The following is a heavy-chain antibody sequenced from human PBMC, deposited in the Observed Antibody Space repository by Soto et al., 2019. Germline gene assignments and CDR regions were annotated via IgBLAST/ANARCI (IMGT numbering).Heavy chain of an antibody. CDR2: ISYDGSNK. D-gene: IGHD5-12*01. J-gene: IGHJ4*02. V-gene: IGHV3-30*18. CDR3: AKDEEWLRRGVDD. Sequence: GGSLNLPCAASGDTFSSYGMHWVCQAPGKGLEWVAVISYDGSNKYYADSVKGRFTIARDNSKNTLYLQMNSLRAEDTAVYHCAKDEEWLRRGVDDWGQETLVTVSS. CDR1: GDTFSSYG.